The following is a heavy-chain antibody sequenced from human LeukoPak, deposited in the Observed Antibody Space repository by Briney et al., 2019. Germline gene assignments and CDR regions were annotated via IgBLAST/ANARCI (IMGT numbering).Heavy chain of an antibody. V-gene: IGHV3-23*01. Sequence: GGSLRLSCAASGFTFSSYAMSWVRQAPGKGLEWVSAISGSGGSTYYADSVKGRFTISRDNSKNTLYLQMNSLRAEDAAVYYCARESTVTYYFDYWGQGTLVTVSS. J-gene: IGHJ4*02. CDR3: ARESTVTYYFDY. D-gene: IGHD4-17*01. CDR1: GFTFSSYA. CDR2: ISGSGGST.